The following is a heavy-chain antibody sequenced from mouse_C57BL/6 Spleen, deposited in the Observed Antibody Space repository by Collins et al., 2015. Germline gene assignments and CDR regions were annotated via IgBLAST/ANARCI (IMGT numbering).Heavy chain of an antibody. CDR3: ARDGLAYYYAMDY. Sequence: DVQLQESGPGLVKPSQSLSLTCSVTGYSITSGYYWNWIRQFPGNKLEWMGYISYDGSNNYNPSLKNRISITRDTSKNQFFLKLNSVTTEDTATYYCARDGLAYYYAMDYWGQGTSVTVSS. CDR1: GYSITSGYY. J-gene: IGHJ4*01. V-gene: IGHV3-6*01. CDR2: ISYDGSN.